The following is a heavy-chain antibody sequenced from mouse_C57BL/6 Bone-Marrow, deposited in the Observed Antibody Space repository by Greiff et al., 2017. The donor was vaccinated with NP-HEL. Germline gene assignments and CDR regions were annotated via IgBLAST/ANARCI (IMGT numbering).Heavy chain of an antibody. V-gene: IGHV5-9*01. D-gene: IGHD1-1*01. Sequence: EVQRVESGGGLVKPGGSLKLSCAASGFTFSSYTMSWVRQTPEKRLEWVATISGGGGNTYYPDSVKGRFTISRDNAKNTLYLQMSSLRSEDTALYYCARQDYYPFFAYWGQGTLVTVSA. CDR3: ARQDYYPFFAY. J-gene: IGHJ3*01. CDR1: GFTFSSYT. CDR2: ISGGGGNT.